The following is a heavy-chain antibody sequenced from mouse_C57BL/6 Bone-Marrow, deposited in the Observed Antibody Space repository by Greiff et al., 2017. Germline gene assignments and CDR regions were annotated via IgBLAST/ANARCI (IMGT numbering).Heavy chain of an antibody. CDR2: ISDGGSYT. D-gene: IGHD1-1*01. Sequence: DVKLVESGGGLVKPGGSLKLSCAASGFTFSSYAMSWVRQTPEKRLEWVATISDGGSYTYYPDNVKGRFTISRDNAKNNLYLQISHLKSEDTAMYYCAREGYYGSSYVDDIDYWGQGTTLTVSS. V-gene: IGHV5-4*01. CDR1: GFTFSSYA. CDR3: AREGYYGSSYVDDIDY. J-gene: IGHJ2*01.